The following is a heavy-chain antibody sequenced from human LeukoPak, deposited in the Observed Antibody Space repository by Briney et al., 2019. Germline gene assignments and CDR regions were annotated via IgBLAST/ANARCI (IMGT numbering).Heavy chain of an antibody. V-gene: IGHV1-2*02. CDR3: ARGEGSSWFDS. CDR1: GHTFTTYY. Sequence: ASVRVSCKASGHTFTTYYIHWVRQAPGQGLEWMGWINPNNGGTYYTQKFQGRVTMTRDTSISTAYMEVNRLTYGDTAVYYCARGEGSSWFDSWGQGTLVTVSS. J-gene: IGHJ5*01. D-gene: IGHD6-13*01. CDR2: INPNNGGT.